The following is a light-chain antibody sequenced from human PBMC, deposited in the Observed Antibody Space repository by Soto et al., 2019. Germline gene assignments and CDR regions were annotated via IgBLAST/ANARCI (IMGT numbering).Light chain of an antibody. CDR3: QSYNDWPFT. CDR1: ESLSTY. V-gene: IGKV3-15*01. Sequence: EIVMTQSPATLSVSPGERVTLSCRASESLSTYLAWYQQKPGQAPRLLIYGASTKATGIPARFSGSGSATDYTLTISSRQSDDFAVYYCQSYNDWPFTFGQGTKLEI. J-gene: IGKJ2*01. CDR2: GAS.